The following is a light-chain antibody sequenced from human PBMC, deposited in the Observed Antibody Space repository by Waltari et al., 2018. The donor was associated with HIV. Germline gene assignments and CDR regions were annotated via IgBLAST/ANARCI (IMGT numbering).Light chain of an antibody. J-gene: IGLJ1*01. V-gene: IGLV2-14*03. CDR1: SSDVGGYNS. Sequence: QSALTPPASASGSPGQSITISCTGTSSDVGGYNSVSWYQLHPGKAPKLMIYAVSNRPSGVSNRFSGSKSDNTASLTISGLQAEDEADYYCSSYTSTSTVYVFGTGTEVTVL. CDR2: AVS. CDR3: SSYTSTSTVYV.